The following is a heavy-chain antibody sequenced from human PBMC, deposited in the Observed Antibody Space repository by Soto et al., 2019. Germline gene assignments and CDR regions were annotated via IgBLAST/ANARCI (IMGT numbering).Heavy chain of an antibody. V-gene: IGHV1-18*01. J-gene: IGHJ4*02. CDR3: ARDRSGGYDF. D-gene: IGHD6-19*01. CDR2: ISPHNGNA. CDR1: GYPFTSNR. Sequence: QVHLVQSGPEVKKTGASVKVSCKPPGYPFTSNRLSGVRRAPGQGLEGMGWISPHNGNAKYAQKFQDGSTMTADTAASAVYMELRRLRSDVSAVFYCARDRSGGYDFWCQGTLVTVSA.